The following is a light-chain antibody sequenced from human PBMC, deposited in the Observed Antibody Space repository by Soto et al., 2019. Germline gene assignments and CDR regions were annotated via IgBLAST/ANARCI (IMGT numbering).Light chain of an antibody. J-gene: IGLJ1*01. CDR2: DVS. CDR3: TSYTSSNTLYV. V-gene: IGLV2-14*03. Sequence: QSVLAQPSSVSGAPGQSNTISCSGTSSDVGGYNYVTWYQQHPGKAPKLMIYDVSNRPSGVSNRFSGSKSGNTASLSISGLQAEDEADYNCTSYTSSNTLYVFRIVTNVTVL. CDR1: SSDVGGYNY.